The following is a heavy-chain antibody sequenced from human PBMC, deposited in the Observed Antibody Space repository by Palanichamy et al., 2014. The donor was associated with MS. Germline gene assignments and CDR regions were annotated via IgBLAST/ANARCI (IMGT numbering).Heavy chain of an antibody. V-gene: IGHV3-30-3*01. CDR1: GFTFSSYA. D-gene: IGHD3-22*01. CDR2: ISYDGSNK. CDR3: ARLAGSSGNQFDY. J-gene: IGHJ4*02. Sequence: QVQLVESGGDVVQPGRSLRLSCAASGFTFSSYAMHWVRQAPGKGLEWVAIISYDGSNKYYADSVKGRFTISRDNSKNTLYLQMNSLRGEDTVVYYCARLAGSSGNQFDYWGQGTLVTVSS.